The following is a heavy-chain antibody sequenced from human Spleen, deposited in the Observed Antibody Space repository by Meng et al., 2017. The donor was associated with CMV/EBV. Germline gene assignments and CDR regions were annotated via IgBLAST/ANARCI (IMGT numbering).Heavy chain of an antibody. D-gene: IGHD3-10*01. V-gene: IGHV3-30*03. CDR3: ATAETVYGSHFDY. J-gene: IGHJ4*02. CDR1: GFTFTSYV. CDR2: ISSHGTND. Sequence: CAAPGFTFTSYVMHWVRQAPSKELEWVSVISSHGTNDNYVDSVQGRFAISRDNSENTLYLQMDSLRAEDTAMYYCATAETVYGSHFDYWGQGTLVTVSS.